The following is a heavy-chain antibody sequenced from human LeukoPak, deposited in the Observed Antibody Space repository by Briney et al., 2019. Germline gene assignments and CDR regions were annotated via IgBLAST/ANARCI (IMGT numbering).Heavy chain of an antibody. D-gene: IGHD3-22*01. V-gene: IGHV3-23*01. Sequence: PGGSLRLSCSASGFTFSSYAMNWVRQAPGKGLQWVSAISGGGVAIYYADSVKGRFTISRDNSKNTLYLQMNSLRAEDTAVYYWSKCVMEYSYNSGYYNFDYWGQGTLVTVSS. J-gene: IGHJ4*02. CDR3: SKCVMEYSYNSGYYNFDY. CDR2: ISGGGVAI. CDR1: GFTFSSYA.